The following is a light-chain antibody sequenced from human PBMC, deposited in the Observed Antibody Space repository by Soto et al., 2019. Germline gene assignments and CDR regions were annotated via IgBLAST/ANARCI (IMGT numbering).Light chain of an antibody. CDR2: SAS. CDR1: RTVDGNY. CDR3: QQYCASPRT. V-gene: IGKV3-20*01. J-gene: IGKJ1*01. Sequence: EVVLTQSPGTLSLSPGERATLSCRASRTVDGNYLAWYHQKPGQAPRLLIHSASTRAPGIPDRFSASGAGTDVTLTISRLEPEDSAVYYCQQYCASPRTFGPGTKVEIK.